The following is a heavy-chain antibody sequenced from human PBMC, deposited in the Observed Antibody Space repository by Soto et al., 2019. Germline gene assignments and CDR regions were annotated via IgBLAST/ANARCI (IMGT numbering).Heavy chain of an antibody. CDR3: ARGDDYGDYVSSCGMDV. Sequence: SETLSLTCTVSGGSISSYYWSWIRQPPGKGLEWIGYIYYSGSTNYNPSLKSRVTISVDTSKNQFSLKLSSVTAADTAVYYCARGDDYGDYVSSCGMDVWGQGTTVTVSS. V-gene: IGHV4-59*01. CDR2: IYYSGST. D-gene: IGHD4-17*01. J-gene: IGHJ6*02. CDR1: GGSISSYY.